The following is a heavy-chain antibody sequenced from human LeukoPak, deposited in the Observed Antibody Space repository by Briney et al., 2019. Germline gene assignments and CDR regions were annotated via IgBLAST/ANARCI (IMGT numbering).Heavy chain of an antibody. CDR2: IYYSGST. Sequence: SETLSLTCTVSGGAISSYYWSWIRQPPGKGLEWIGYIYYSGSTNYNPSLKSRVTISVDTSKNQFSLKLTSVTAADTAVYYCARGGGSGYSYGWGQGTLVTVSS. CDR1: GGAISSYY. CDR3: ARGGGSGYSYG. V-gene: IGHV4-59*01. J-gene: IGHJ4*02. D-gene: IGHD5-18*01.